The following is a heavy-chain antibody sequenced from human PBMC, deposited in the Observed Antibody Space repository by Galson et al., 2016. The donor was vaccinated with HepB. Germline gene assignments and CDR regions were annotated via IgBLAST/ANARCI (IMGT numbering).Heavy chain of an antibody. J-gene: IGHJ4*02. Sequence: SVKVSCKASGYAFGTYGISWVRRTPGHGLEWIGWISNYNGRTKYAQKFQGRVSMATETSTNTASMDLRSLTFDDTAVYYCARTHANNAHLSSQLDVWGQGSLVTVSS. V-gene: IGHV1-18*04. D-gene: IGHD1/OR15-1a*01. CDR1: GYAFGTYG. CDR3: ARTHANNAHLSSQLDV. CDR2: ISNYNGRT.